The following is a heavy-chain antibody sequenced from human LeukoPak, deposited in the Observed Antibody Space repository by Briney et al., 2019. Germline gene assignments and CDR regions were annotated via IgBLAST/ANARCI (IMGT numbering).Heavy chain of an antibody. J-gene: IGHJ4*02. Sequence: GGSLRLSCAASGFTFSSYAMSWVRRAPGKGLEWVSAISGSGGSTYYADSVKGRFTISRDNSKNTLYLQMNSLRAEDTAVYYCAKGYYDYVWGSYYFDYWGQGILVTVSS. CDR1: GFTFSSYA. D-gene: IGHD3-16*01. CDR3: AKGYYDYVWGSYYFDY. V-gene: IGHV3-23*01. CDR2: ISGSGGST.